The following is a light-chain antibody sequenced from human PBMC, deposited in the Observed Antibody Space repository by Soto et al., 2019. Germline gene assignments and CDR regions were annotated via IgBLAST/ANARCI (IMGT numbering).Light chain of an antibody. CDR2: AAS. Sequence: IQSTMYSFLLTVSVNEGVTITCRASQGISSYLAWYQQKPGKAPKLLIYAASTLQSGVPSRFSGSGSGTEFTLTISSLQPEDFATYYCQQLNSYPLTFGRGTKVDIK. J-gene: IGKJ4*01. V-gene: IGKV1-9*01. CDR1: QGISSY. CDR3: QQLNSYPLT.